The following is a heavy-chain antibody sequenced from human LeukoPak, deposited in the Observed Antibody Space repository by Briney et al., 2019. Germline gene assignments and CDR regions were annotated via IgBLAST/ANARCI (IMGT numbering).Heavy chain of an antibody. CDR2: ISTSGSTI. Sequence: GGSLRLSCAASGFTFSTYEMNWVRQAPGKGLEWVSYISTSGSTIYYVDSVKGRFTISRDNAKNSLSLQMNSLRAEDTAVYYCARVYYDSSGYYDTIDYWGQGTLVTVSS. CDR3: ARVYYDSSGYYDTIDY. J-gene: IGHJ4*02. D-gene: IGHD3-22*01. V-gene: IGHV3-48*03. CDR1: GFTFSTYE.